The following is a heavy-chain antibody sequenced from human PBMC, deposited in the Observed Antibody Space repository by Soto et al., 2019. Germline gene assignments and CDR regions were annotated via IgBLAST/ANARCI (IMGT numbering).Heavy chain of an antibody. CDR1: GFTFSSYG. D-gene: IGHD4-17*01. CDR2: IWYDGSNK. CDR3: AREGFFDYHVFDY. Sequence: PGGSLRLSCAASGFTFSSYGMHWVRQAPGKGLEWVAVIWYDGSNKYYADSVKGRFTISRDNSKNTLYLQMNSLRAEDTAVYYCAREGFFDYHVFDYWGQGTLVTVSS. V-gene: IGHV3-33*01. J-gene: IGHJ4*02.